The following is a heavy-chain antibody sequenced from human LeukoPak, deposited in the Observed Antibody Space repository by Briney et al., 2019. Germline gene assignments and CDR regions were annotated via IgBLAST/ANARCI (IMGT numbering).Heavy chain of an antibody. Sequence: PRGSLRLSCAASGFTFSSYGMHWVRQPPAKGLEWVAFIRYDGSNKYYADSVKGRFTISRDNSRDTLHLQMNSLRAEDTAVYYCAKDNYDYGDYDGGDYWGQGTLVTVSS. CDR1: GFTFSSYG. J-gene: IGHJ4*02. CDR3: AKDNYDYGDYDGGDY. CDR2: IRYDGSNK. D-gene: IGHD4-17*01. V-gene: IGHV3-30*02.